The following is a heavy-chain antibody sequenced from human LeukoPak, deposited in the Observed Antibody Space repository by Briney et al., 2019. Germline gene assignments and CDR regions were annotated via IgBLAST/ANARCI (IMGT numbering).Heavy chain of an antibody. V-gene: IGHV3-53*05. D-gene: IGHD3-10*01. Sequence: GGSLRLSCAVSGFTVSSNSMSWVRQAPGKGLYSDNTHYSDSVKGRFTISRDNSKNTLYLQMNSLRAEDTAVYYCARPMVRGARYYFDYWGQGTLVTVSS. J-gene: IGHJ4*02. CDR2: SDNT. CDR1: GFTVSSNS. CDR3: ARPMVRGARYYFDY.